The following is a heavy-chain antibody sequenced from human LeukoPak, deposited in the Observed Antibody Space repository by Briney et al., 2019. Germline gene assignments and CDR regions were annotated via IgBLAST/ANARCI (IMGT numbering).Heavy chain of an antibody. J-gene: IGHJ5*02. V-gene: IGHV1-18*01. CDR2: ISAYNGNT. D-gene: IGHD3-9*01. Sequence: ASVKVSCKASGYTFTSYGISWVRQAPGQGLEWMGWISAYNGNTNYAQKLQGRVTMTTDTSTSTAYMELRSLRSDDTAVYYCAREFDILTGHNWFDPWGQGTLVTVSS. CDR1: GYTFTSYG. CDR3: AREFDILTGHNWFDP.